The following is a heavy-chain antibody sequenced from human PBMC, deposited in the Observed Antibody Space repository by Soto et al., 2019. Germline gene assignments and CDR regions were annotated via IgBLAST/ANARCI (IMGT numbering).Heavy chain of an antibody. V-gene: IGHV4-39*01. Sequence: KASETLSLTCTVSGGSISSSSYYWGWIRQPPGKGLEWIGTIYYSGTTYYNPSLKSRVTISIDTSKNQFSLRLSSVTAADTAVYYCARGEGMDVWGQGTTVTVSS. D-gene: IGHD3-10*01. J-gene: IGHJ6*02. CDR1: GGSISSSSYY. CDR2: IYYSGTT. CDR3: ARGEGMDV.